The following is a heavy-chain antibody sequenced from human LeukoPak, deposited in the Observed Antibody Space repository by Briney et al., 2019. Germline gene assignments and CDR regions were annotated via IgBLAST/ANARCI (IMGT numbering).Heavy chain of an antibody. Sequence: ASVKVSCKASGYTFTSYDINWVRQATGQGLEWMGWMNPNSGNTGYAQKFQGRVTMTRNTSISTAYMELSSLRSEDTAVYYCARAAFYSSGWYAENNWFDPWGQGTPVTVSS. V-gene: IGHV1-8*01. CDR2: MNPNSGNT. CDR3: ARAAFYSSGWYAENNWFDP. D-gene: IGHD6-19*01. J-gene: IGHJ5*02. CDR1: GYTFTSYD.